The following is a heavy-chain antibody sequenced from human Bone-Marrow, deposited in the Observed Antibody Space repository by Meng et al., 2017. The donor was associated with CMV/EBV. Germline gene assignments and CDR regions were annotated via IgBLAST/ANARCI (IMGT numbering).Heavy chain of an antibody. J-gene: IGHJ2*01. CDR1: SGSVSSDNYY. CDR2: IYDNWST. D-gene: IGHD2-2*01. V-gene: IGHV4-61*01. CDR3: ARYCSSTSCPRRYFDL. Sequence: SETLSLTCTVSSGSVSSDNYYWSWIRQPPGKGLEWIAYIYDNWSTNSHPSLKSRVTISVDTSKNQFSLKLTSVTAADTAVYYCARYCSSTSCPRRYFDLWGRGTLVTVSS.